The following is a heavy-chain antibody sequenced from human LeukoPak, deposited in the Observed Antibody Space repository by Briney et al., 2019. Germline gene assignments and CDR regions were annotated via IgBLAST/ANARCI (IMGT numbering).Heavy chain of an antibody. CDR3: AKDRSVAAPLYYFDY. V-gene: IGHV3-23*01. CDR2: INNSGDRR. D-gene: IGHD3-3*01. CDR1: GFIFSNYA. J-gene: IGHJ4*02. Sequence: GGSLRLSCAASGFIFSNYAMSWVRQAPGKGLEWVSGINNSGDRRFYADSVKGRFTISRDDSKNTLYLQMNSLRAEDTAVYYCAKDRSVAAPLYYFDYWSQGTLVTVSS.